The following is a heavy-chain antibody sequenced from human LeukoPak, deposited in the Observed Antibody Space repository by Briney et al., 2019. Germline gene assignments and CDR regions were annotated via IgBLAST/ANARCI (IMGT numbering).Heavy chain of an antibody. V-gene: IGHV3-66*01. J-gene: IGHJ6*02. Sequence: GGSLRLSCAASGFAVSSNYMSWVRQAPVKGLEWVSVIYSGGSTYYADSVKGRFTISRDNSKNTLYLQMNSLRAEDTAVYYCAREYYPNYGMDVWGQGTTVTVSS. CDR3: AREYYPNYGMDV. CDR1: GFAVSSNY. D-gene: IGHD3-10*01. CDR2: IYSGGST.